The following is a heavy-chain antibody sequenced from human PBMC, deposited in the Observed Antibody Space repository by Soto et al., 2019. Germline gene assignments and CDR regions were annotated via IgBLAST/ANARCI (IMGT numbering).Heavy chain of an antibody. CDR2: IYWDGDE. V-gene: IGHV2-5*02. CDR3: AHRWVGQQVVRDFDY. D-gene: IGHD6-13*01. Sequence: QMTLKESGPTLVKPTQTLTLTCTFSGFSLSTSGVSVGWIRQPPVKALEWLALIYWDGDERYSPSLKSRLTFTKDTSKKQVVLTMSNMDPVDTATYYCAHRWVGQQVVRDFDYWGQGTLVTVSS. CDR1: GFSLSTSGVS. J-gene: IGHJ4*02.